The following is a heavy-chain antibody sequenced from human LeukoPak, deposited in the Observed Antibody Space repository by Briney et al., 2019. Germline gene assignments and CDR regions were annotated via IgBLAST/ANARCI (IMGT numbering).Heavy chain of an antibody. CDR3: ARVYYSSSYDYWYFDL. D-gene: IGHD6-13*01. Sequence: PSETLSLTCTVSGGSIRNYYWSWIRQPPGRGLEWIGYIYYSGSTNYNPSLKSRVTISVDTSKNQFSLKLSSVTAADTAVYYCARVYYSSSYDYWYFDLWGRGTLVTVSS. CDR1: GGSIRNYY. J-gene: IGHJ2*01. CDR2: IYYSGST. V-gene: IGHV4-59*01.